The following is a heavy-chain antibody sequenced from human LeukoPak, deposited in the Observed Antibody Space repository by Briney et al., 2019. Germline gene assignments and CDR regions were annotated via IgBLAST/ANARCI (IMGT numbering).Heavy chain of an antibody. Sequence: PGGSLRLSCAASGFTFSSYAMSWVRQAPGKGLEWVSAFYSGGTTYYADSVKGRFTISSDNSKNTLYLQMNSLRAEDTAVYYCARDLPHTWGLGIWGQGTMVTVSS. J-gene: IGHJ3*02. CDR2: FYSGGTT. CDR1: GFTFSSYA. V-gene: IGHV3-23*03. CDR3: ARDLPHTWGLGI. D-gene: IGHD3/OR15-3a*01.